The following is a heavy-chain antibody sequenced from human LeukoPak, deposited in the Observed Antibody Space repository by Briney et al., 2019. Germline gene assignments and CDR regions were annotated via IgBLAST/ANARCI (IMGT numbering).Heavy chain of an antibody. CDR2: IISDGSSA. CDR1: GFTFSSYW. CDR3: TRDRRYGGMDV. Sequence: PGGSLRLSCAASGFTFSSYWMHWVRQAPGKGLVWVSRIISDGSSATHADSVKGRFTMSRDNAKNMLYLQMNSLRAEDTAVYNCTRDRRYGGMDVWGQGTTVTVSS. J-gene: IGHJ6*02. D-gene: IGHD3-10*01. V-gene: IGHV3-74*01.